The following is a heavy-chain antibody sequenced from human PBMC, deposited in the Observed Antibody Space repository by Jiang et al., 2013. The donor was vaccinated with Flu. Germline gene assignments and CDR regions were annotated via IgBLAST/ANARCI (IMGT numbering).Heavy chain of an antibody. CDR1: GYTFTSYA. V-gene: IGHV7-4-1*02. J-gene: IGHJ5*02. CDR3: ARDYNLVRARLVSIGFDP. Sequence: SELKKPGASVKVSCKASGYTFTSYAMNWVRQAPGQGLEWMGWINTNTGNPTYAQGFTGRFVFSLDASVSTAYLQISSLKAEDTAVYYCARDYNLVRARLVSIGFDPWGQGTLVTVSS. D-gene: IGHD1-14*01. CDR2: INTNTGNP.